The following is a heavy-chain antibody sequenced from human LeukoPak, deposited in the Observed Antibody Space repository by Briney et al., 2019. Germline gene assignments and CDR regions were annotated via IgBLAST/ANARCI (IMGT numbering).Heavy chain of an antibody. D-gene: IGHD4-17*01. J-gene: IGHJ4*02. CDR3: AKEIRPNDY. V-gene: IGHV3-23*01. CDR1: GLAFSSSA. Sequence: PGGSLRLSCVASGLAFSSSAMSCVRQAPGQGLEWVSSISISGGKTYYADSVKGRFTISRDNSKSTLYLQISSLRAEDAAVYYCAKEIRPNDYWGQGTLVTVSS. CDR2: ISISGGKT.